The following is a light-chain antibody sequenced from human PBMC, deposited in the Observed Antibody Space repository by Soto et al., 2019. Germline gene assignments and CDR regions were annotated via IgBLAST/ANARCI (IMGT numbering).Light chain of an antibody. CDR2: EDN. J-gene: IGLJ2*01. Sequence: QSVLTQPPSVSASPGQKVSISCSGSSSNIGNNYVAWYQQLPGTAPKLLIYEDNKRPSGIPDRFSGSKSGTSATLGITGLQAGDEADYFCATWDSSLRVVLFGRGTKLTVL. CDR3: ATWDSSLRVVL. CDR1: SSNIGNNY. V-gene: IGLV1-51*02.